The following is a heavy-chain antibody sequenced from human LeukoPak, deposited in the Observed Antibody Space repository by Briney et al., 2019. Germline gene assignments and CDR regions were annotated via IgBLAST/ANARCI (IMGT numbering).Heavy chain of an antibody. J-gene: IGHJ5*02. Sequence: SETLSLTCTVSGGSISGYYWSWIRQPPGKGLEWIGYIYTSGSTNYNPSLKSRVTISVDTSKNQFSLKLSSVTAADTAVYYCARLVRLYNWFDPWGQGTLVTVSS. CDR2: IYTSGST. D-gene: IGHD2-15*01. CDR1: GGSISGYY. V-gene: IGHV4-4*09. CDR3: ARLVRLYNWFDP.